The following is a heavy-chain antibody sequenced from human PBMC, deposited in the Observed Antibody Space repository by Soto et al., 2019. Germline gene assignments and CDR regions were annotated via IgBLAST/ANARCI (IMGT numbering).Heavy chain of an antibody. D-gene: IGHD2-2*01. Sequence: EVQLVESGGGLVQPGRSLRLSCAASGFTFEDYAMHWVRQAPGKGLEWVSGISWNSGSIGYADSVKGRFTISRDNAKNSLYLQMNSLRAEDTALYYCAKGYCSSTSCRTLDSWGQGTLVTVSS. CDR3: AKGYCSSTSCRTLDS. J-gene: IGHJ4*02. CDR2: ISWNSGSI. CDR1: GFTFEDYA. V-gene: IGHV3-9*01.